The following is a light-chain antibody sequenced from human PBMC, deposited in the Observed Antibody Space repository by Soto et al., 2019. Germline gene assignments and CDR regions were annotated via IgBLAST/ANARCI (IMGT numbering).Light chain of an antibody. CDR2: GAS. V-gene: IGKV3-15*01. Sequence: EIVLKQSPATLSLSPGERATLSCRASQSVSTYLAWYQQKPGQAPRLLIYGASTRATGIPARFSGSGSGTEFTLTISSLQSEDFAVYYCQQYNNWPPITFGQGTRLEIK. J-gene: IGKJ5*01. CDR3: QQYNNWPPIT. CDR1: QSVSTY.